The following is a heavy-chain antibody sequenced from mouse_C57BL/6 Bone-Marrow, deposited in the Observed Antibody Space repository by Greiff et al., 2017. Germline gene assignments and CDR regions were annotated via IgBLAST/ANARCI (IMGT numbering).Heavy chain of an antibody. CDR3: AREECWAYYFCY. V-gene: IGHV1-64*01. J-gene: IGHJ2*01. Sequence: QVQLQQPGAELVKPGASVKLSCKASGYTFTSYWMHWVKQRPGQGLEWIGMIHPNSGSTNYNEKFKSKATLTVDKSSSTAYMQRSSLTSEYSAVYYCAREECWAYYFCYWGQGTTLTVSS. CDR2: IHPNSGST. D-gene: IGHD4-1*01. CDR1: GYTFTSYW.